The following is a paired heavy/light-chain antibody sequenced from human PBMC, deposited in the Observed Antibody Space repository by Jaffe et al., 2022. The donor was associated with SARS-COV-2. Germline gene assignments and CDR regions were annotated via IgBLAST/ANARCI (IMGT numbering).Heavy chain of an antibody. D-gene: IGHD5-12*01. V-gene: IGHV3-23*01. CDR1: GFTFSNYA. J-gene: IGHJ4*02. Sequence: EVQLLESGGGLVQPGGSLRLSCAASGFTFSNYAMSWVRQAPGKGLEWVAGISGSAGTIDYADSVEGRFTISRDNSKNTLYLQMNSLRAEDTALYYCAKRGLRESTWLQSYYFDYWGQGTLVTVSS. CDR2: ISGSAGTI. CDR3: AKRGLRESTWLQSYYFDY.
Light chain of an antibody. V-gene: IGKV1-5*03. J-gene: IGKJ1*01. Sequence: DIQMTQSPSTLSASVGDRVTFTCRASQSISSWLAWYQQKPGKAPKILIYKASSLDSGVPSRFSGSGSGTEFTLTISSLQPDDFATYYCQQYNTYPGTFGQGTKVEIK. CDR1: QSISSW. CDR3: QQYNTYPGT. CDR2: KAS.